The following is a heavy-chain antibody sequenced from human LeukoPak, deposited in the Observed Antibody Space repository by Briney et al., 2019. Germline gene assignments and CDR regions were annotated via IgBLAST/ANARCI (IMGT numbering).Heavy chain of an antibody. D-gene: IGHD5-12*01. J-gene: IGHJ5*02. Sequence: SETLSLTCAVYGGSFSGYYWSWIRQPPGKGLEWIGEINHSGSTNYNPSLKSRVTISVDTSKNQFSLKLSSVTAADTAVYYCAREYSGYDSGFDPWGQGTLVTVSS. V-gene: IGHV4-34*01. CDR1: GGSFSGYY. CDR2: INHSGST. CDR3: AREYSGYDSGFDP.